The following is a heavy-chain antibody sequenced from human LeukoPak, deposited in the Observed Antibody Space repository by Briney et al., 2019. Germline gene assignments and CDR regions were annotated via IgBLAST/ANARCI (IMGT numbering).Heavy chain of an antibody. CDR1: GFAFSSYI. CDR3: AKRGVVIRVILVGFHKEAYYFDS. CDR2: ISDSGGRT. J-gene: IGHJ4*02. V-gene: IGHV3-23*01. Sequence: GGSLRLSCAASGFAFSSYIMDWVRQAPGKGLEWVAGISDSGGRTNYADSVKGRFTISRDNPKNTLYLQMNSLRAEDTAVYFCAKRGVVIRVILVGFHKEAYYFDSWGQGALVTVSS. D-gene: IGHD3-22*01.